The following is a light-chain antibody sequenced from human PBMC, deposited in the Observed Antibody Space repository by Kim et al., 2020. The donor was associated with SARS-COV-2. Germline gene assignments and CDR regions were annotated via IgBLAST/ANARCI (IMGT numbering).Light chain of an antibody. CDR2: YDT. J-gene: IGLJ2*01. V-gene: IGLV3-21*04. Sequence: PGQTARITCGGGNIRSRGVQWYQQEPGQAPVVVIYYDTYRPSGIPERFSASNSGNIATLTISRVEAGDEADYYCQVWDRTSDQVVFGGGTQLTVL. CDR3: QVWDRTSDQVV. CDR1: NIRSRG.